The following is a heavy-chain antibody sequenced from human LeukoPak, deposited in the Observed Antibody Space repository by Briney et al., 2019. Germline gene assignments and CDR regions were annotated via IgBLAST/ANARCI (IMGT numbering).Heavy chain of an antibody. J-gene: IGHJ3*02. CDR2: IYNYGGT. V-gene: IGHV4-59*08. Sequence: SETLSLTCTVSGGSMSSDYWSWIRQPPGKGLEWIGYIYNYGGTNYSPSLKTRITMSIDTSKNQISLRLASVTAADTAVYFCASHYRFAFDNWGRGTLVTVSS. CDR3: ASHYRFAFDN. CDR1: GGSMSSDY. D-gene: IGHD3-16*02.